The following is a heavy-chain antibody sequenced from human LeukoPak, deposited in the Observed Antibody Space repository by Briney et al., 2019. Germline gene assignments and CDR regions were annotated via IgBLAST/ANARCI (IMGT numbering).Heavy chain of an antibody. V-gene: IGHV4-61*01. D-gene: IGHD3-22*01. CDR3: ASPRSYYDSSGYYIS. CDR2: IYYSGST. J-gene: IGHJ5*02. Sequence: TSETPSLTCTVSGGSVSSGSYYWSWIRQPPGKGLEWIGYIYYSGSTNYNPSLKSRVTISVDTSKNQFSLKLSSVTAADTAVYYCASPRSYYDSSGYYISWGQGTLVTVSS. CDR1: GGSVSSGSYY.